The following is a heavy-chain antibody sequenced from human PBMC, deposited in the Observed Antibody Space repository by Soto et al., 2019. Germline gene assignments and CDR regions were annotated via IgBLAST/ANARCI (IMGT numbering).Heavy chain of an antibody. J-gene: IGHJ6*02. CDR3: ARASAYYDILTGYSYYYYGMDV. V-gene: IGHV4-34*01. CDR2: INHSGST. CDR1: GGSFSGYY. Sequence: QVQLQQWGAGLLKPSETLSLTCAVYGGSFSGYYWSWIRQPPGKGLEWIGEINHSGSTNYNPSLKSRVTISVDTSKNQFSLKLSSVTAADTAVYYCARASAYYDILTGYSYYYYGMDVWGQGTTVTVSS. D-gene: IGHD3-9*01.